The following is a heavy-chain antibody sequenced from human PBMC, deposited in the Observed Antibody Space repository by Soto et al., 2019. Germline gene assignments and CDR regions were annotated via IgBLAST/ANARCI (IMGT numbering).Heavy chain of an antibody. Sequence: AASVKVSCKASGYTFTSYAMHWVRQAPGRRLEWMGWINAGNGNTKYSQKFQGRVTITRDTSASTAYMELSSLRSEDTAVYYCARDRSASQRGSSNPLVPDYWGQGTLVTVSS. J-gene: IGHJ4*02. CDR2: INAGNGNT. CDR3: ARDRSASQRGSSNPLVPDY. D-gene: IGHD2-2*01. CDR1: GYTFTSYA. V-gene: IGHV1-3*01.